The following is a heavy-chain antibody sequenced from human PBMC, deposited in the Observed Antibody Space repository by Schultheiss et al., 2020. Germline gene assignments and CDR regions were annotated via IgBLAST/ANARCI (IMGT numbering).Heavy chain of an antibody. J-gene: IGHJ4*02. CDR1: GASISSYY. CDR2: IHYSGNT. V-gene: IGHV4-59*12. D-gene: IGHD3-22*01. CDR3: ASFLRYYYDTSGYYDKYHFDY. Sequence: SETLSLTCTVSGASISSYYWSWIRQPPGKGLEWIGSIHYSGNTYYNPSLKSRVIISVDTSKNQFSLKLSSVTAADTAVYFCASFLRYYYDTSGYYDKYHFDYWGQGTLVTVSS.